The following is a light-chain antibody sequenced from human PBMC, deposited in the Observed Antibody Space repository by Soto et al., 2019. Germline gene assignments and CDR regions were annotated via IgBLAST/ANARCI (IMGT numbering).Light chain of an antibody. CDR1: SSDIDGYDY. Sequence: QSALTQPASVSGSPGQSITMSCTGASSDIDGYDYVSWYQHHPGEAPKLLIYDVTNRPSGVSHRFSASKSGNTASLPISGLQAEDEADYYCSSSTSRNTVVFGGGTKLTVL. V-gene: IGLV2-14*01. J-gene: IGLJ3*02. CDR3: SSSTSRNTVV. CDR2: DVT.